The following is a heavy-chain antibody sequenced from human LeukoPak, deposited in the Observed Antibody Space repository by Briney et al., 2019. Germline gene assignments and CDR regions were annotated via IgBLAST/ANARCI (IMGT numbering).Heavy chain of an antibody. CDR2: ISYDGGNK. CDR3: AKDPGSGWSDFDY. Sequence: PGRSLRLSCAASGFTFSSYGKHWVRQAPGKGLEWVAVISYDGGNKYYADSVKGRFTISRDNSKNTLYLQMNSLRAEDTAVYYCAKDPGSGWSDFDYWGQGTLVTVSS. J-gene: IGHJ4*02. CDR1: GFTFSSYG. V-gene: IGHV3-30*18. D-gene: IGHD6-19*01.